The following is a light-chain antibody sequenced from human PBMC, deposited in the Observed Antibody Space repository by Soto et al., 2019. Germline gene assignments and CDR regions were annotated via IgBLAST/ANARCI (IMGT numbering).Light chain of an antibody. V-gene: IGLV2-23*01. Sequence: QSALTQPASVSGSPGQSITISCTGTSSDVGTYKFVSWYQQHPGKVPTLMIHEGTERPSGVSNRFSGSKSGNTATLTISGLQPEDEANYYCCSYAGTSFWVFGGGTKLTVL. CDR1: SSDVGTYKF. CDR2: EGT. J-gene: IGLJ3*02. CDR3: CSYAGTSFWV.